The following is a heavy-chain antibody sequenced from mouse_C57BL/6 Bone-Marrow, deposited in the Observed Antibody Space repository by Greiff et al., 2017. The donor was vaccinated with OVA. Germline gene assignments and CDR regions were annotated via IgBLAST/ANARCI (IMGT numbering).Heavy chain of an antibody. V-gene: IGHV6-6*01. J-gene: IGHJ4*01. D-gene: IGHD1-1*01. CDR1: GFTFSDAW. Sequence: EVKLVESGGGLVQPGGSMKLSCAASGFTFSDAWMDWVRQSPEKGLEWVAEIRNKANNHATYYAESVKGRFTISRDDSKSSVYLQMNSLRAEDTGIYYCSYYYGSSYDYYAMDYWGQGTSVTVSS. CDR2: IRNKANNHAT. CDR3: SYYYGSSYDYYAMDY.